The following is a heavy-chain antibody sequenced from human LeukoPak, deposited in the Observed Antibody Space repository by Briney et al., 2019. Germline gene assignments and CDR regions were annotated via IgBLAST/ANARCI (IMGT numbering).Heavy chain of an antibody. CDR1: GFTLSSYW. CDR3: ARYIETPRRDLDY. V-gene: IGHV3-7*01. Sequence: GGSLRLSCAASGFTLSSYWMSWARQAPGKGLEWVARIKQDGSEKNYADSVKGRFTISRDNAKNSVYLQMNTLRAEDTAVYYCARYIETPRRDLDYWGQGTLVTVSS. D-gene: IGHD4-23*01. CDR2: IKQDGSEK. J-gene: IGHJ4*02.